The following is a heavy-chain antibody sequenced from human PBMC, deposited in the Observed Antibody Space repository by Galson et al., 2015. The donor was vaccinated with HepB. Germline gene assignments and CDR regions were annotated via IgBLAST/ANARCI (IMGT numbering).Heavy chain of an antibody. J-gene: IGHJ4*02. CDR1: GFTFSTYS. D-gene: IGHD5-12*01. CDR3: ARARGYIVGIVATIPQPRPGQWLVPDY. CDR2: IWYDGSNK. V-gene: IGHV3-33*08. Sequence: SLRLSCAASGFTFSTYSMNWVRQAPGKGLEWVAVIWYDGSNKYYADSVKGRFTISRDNSKNTLYLQMNSLRAEDTAVYYCARARGYIVGIVATIPQPRPGQWLVPDYWGQGTLVTVSS.